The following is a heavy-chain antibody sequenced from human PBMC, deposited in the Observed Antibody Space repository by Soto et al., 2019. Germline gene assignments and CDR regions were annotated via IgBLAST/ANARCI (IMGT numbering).Heavy chain of an antibody. D-gene: IGHD6-19*01. Sequence: EVQLVESGGGLVKSGGSLTLSCEASGFSFDYFGMTWVRQAPGKGLEWVSFISSSASYIYYADSVKGRFTVSRDNDKKSLNLQMNSLRAEDTAVYYCARSRSHWLASDSWGQGTLVNVSA. CDR1: GFSFDYFG. V-gene: IGHV3-21*01. J-gene: IGHJ4*02. CDR3: ARSRSHWLASDS. CDR2: ISSSASYI.